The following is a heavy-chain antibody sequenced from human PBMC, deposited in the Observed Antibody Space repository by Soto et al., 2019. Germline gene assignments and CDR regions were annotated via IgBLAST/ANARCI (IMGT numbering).Heavy chain of an antibody. J-gene: IGHJ6*02. Sequence: GGSLRLSCGASSFSFSHYAMHWVLHAPGKGPECVAVISYDGNIKRYADSVKGRFTISRDNSENTLYLQMNSLSPEDTAVYYCARAGYCSGGRCYPPYYYYYGMDVWGQGTTVTVSS. D-gene: IGHD2-15*01. CDR3: ARAGYCSGGRCYPPYYYYYGMDV. CDR2: ISYDGNIK. V-gene: IGHV3-30-3*01. CDR1: SFSFSHYA.